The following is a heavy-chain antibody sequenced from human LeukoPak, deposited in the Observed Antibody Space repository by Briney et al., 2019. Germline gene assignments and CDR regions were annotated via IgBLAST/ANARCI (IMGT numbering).Heavy chain of an antibody. Sequence: GGSLRLSCAASGFTFSDSAVSWVRQSPGEGLEWASSISDTGGRTYYADSVKGRFTITRDNSRNTVYLQMNQMRAGDTARYYCAKGGQDFDFWRFDLWGQGILVTVSS. D-gene: IGHD3-3*01. V-gene: IGHV3-23*01. CDR3: AKGGQDFDFWRFDL. J-gene: IGHJ5*02. CDR1: GFTFSDSA. CDR2: ISDTGGRT.